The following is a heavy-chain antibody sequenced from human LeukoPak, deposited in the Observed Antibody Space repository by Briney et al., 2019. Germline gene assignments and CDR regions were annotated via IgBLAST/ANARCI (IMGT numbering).Heavy chain of an antibody. CDR3: ARDYKDIVVVTATYYYYYYMDV. CDR2: IYYSGST. V-gene: IGHV4-39*07. D-gene: IGHD2-21*02. Sequence: SETLSLTCTVSGVSISSSSYYWGWIRQPPGKGLEWIGSIYYSGSTYYNPSLKSRVTISVDTSKNQFSLKLSSVTAADTAVYYCARDYKDIVVVTATYYYYYYMDVWGKGTTVTVSS. CDR1: GVSISSSSYY. J-gene: IGHJ6*03.